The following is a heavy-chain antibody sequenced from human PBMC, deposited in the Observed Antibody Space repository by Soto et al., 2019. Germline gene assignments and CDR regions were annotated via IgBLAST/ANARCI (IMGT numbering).Heavy chain of an antibody. J-gene: IGHJ4*02. CDR3: ARDLQYDFYDF. CDR2: IYPSGGST. D-gene: IGHD3-3*01. V-gene: IGHV1-46*02. CDR1: AYTFDNYY. Sequence: GASVKVSCKASAYTFDNYYMHWVRQAPGQGLEWMGKIYPSGGSTTYAREFQGRVTMSRDTSTSTVYMELSSLRSEDTAVYYCARDLQYDFYDFWGQGTLVTVSS.